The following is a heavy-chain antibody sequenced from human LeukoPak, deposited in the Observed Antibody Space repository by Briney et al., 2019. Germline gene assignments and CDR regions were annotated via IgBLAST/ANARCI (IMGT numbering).Heavy chain of an antibody. CDR2: IYYSGST. Sequence: SETLSLTCTVSGGSVSSGSYYWSWIRLRPGKGLEWIGYIYYSGSTNYNPSLKSRVTISVDTSKDQFSLKLSSVTAADTAVYYCARDAVTVNSYYFDYWGQGTLVTVSS. CDR3: ARDAVTVNSYYFDY. D-gene: IGHD4-11*01. V-gene: IGHV4-61*01. J-gene: IGHJ4*02. CDR1: GGSVSSGSYY.